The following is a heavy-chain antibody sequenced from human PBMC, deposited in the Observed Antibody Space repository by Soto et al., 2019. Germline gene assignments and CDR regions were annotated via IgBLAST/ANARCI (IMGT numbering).Heavy chain of an antibody. CDR1: GYSLTSYW. Sequence: PGESLKISCKGSGYSLTSYWIGWVRQMPGKGLEWMGIIYPGDSDTRYSPSFQGQVTISADKSISTAYLQWSSLKASDTAMYYCARHGVVATTPQGVWGQGTMVTVSS. V-gene: IGHV5-51*01. D-gene: IGHD2-15*01. CDR2: IYPGDSDT. J-gene: IGHJ3*01. CDR3: ARHGVVATTPQGV.